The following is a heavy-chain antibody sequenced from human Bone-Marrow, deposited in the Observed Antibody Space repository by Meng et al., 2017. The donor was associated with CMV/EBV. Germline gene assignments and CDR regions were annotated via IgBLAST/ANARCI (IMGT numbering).Heavy chain of an antibody. CDR3: ARAPRFWSGYFYYFDY. D-gene: IGHD3-3*01. J-gene: IGHJ4*02. CDR1: GYAFTNYG. Sequence: SGYAFTNYGIAWVRQAPGQGPEWMGWISGYNGGTKYAQEVQGRVSMTTDTSTTTVYMELRSLGSDDTAVYFCARAPRFWSGYFYYFDYWGQGTLVTVSS. CDR2: ISGYNGGT. V-gene: IGHV1-18*01.